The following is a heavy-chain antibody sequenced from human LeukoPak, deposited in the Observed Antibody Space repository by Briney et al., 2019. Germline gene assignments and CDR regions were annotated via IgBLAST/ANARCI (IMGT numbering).Heavy chain of an antibody. Sequence: PGGSLRLSCAASGFSFNAYWMHWVRQTPGTGLEWVAVMSYDENTKYYADSAKGRFTISRDNSKNTLFLQMNSLRPEDTAVYSCARDDQSVTMDRGQVYYYYYGMDVWGQGTTVTVSS. CDR2: MSYDENTK. CDR1: GFSFNAYW. J-gene: IGHJ6*02. V-gene: IGHV3-30-3*01. D-gene: IGHD3-10*01. CDR3: ARDDQSVTMDRGQVYYYYYGMDV.